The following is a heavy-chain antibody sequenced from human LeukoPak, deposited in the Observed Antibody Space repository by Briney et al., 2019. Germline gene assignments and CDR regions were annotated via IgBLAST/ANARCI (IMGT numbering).Heavy chain of an antibody. CDR3: ARGSLYYYDSSGYYY. V-gene: IGHV4-34*01. CDR2: INHSGST. Sequence: PSETLSLTCAVYGGSFSGYYWSWIRQPPGKGLEWIGEINHSGSTNYNPSLKSRVTISVDTSKNQFSLKLSSVTAADTAVYYCARGSLYYYDSSGYYYWGQGTLVTVSS. D-gene: IGHD3-22*01. CDR1: GGSFSGYY. J-gene: IGHJ4*02.